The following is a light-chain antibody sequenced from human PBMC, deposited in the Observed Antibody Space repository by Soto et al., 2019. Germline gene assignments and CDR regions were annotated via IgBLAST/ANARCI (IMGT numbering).Light chain of an antibody. CDR3: QTWGTGTHVV. J-gene: IGLJ2*01. V-gene: IGLV4-69*01. CDR1: SGHSSYA. Sequence: QLVLTQSPSASASLGASVKLTCTLSSGHSSYAIAWHQQQPEKGPRYLMKLNSDGSHSKGDGIPDRFSGSSSGAERYLTISCLQSEDEADYYCQTWGTGTHVVFGGGTQLTVL. CDR2: LNSDGSH.